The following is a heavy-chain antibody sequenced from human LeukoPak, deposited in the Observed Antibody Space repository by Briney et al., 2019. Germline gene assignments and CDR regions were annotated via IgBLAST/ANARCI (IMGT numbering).Heavy chain of an antibody. CDR1: GYTLTELS. D-gene: IGHD2-2*01. J-gene: IGHJ4*02. CDR3: ATSPLGYCSSTSCIDY. CDR2: FDPEDGET. V-gene: IGHV1-24*01. Sequence: PWASVKVSCKVSGYTLTELSMHWVRQAPGKGLERMGGFDPEDGETIYAQKFQGRVTMTEDTSTDTAYMELSSLRSEDTAVYYCATSPLGYCSSTSCIDYWGQGTLVTVSS.